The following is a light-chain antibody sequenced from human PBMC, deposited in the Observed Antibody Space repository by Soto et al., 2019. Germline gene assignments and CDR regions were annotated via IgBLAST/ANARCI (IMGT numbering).Light chain of an antibody. CDR1: QSISSY. CDR3: QQNGEFT. CDR2: AAS. Sequence: DIQMTQSPSSLSASVGDRVTITCRASQSISSYLNWYQQKPGKAPKLLIYAASSLQSGVPSRFSGSGSGTDFTLTISSLQPEDFETYYCQQNGEFTFGPGTKVDIK. J-gene: IGKJ3*01. V-gene: IGKV1-39*01.